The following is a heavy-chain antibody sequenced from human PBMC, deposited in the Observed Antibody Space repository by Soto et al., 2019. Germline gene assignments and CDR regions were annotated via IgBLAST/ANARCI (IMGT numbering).Heavy chain of an antibody. CDR1: ESTFTNYD. CDR3: VRMASSGTLNWFDP. V-gene: IGHV1-8*01. J-gene: IGHJ5*02. D-gene: IGHD1-1*01. Sequence: GASVKVSCKASESTFTNYDISWVRQATGQGLEWMGWMNPNSGNTGYALKFQGRVSMTRNTSIYTVYLELSSLASDDTAVYYCVRMASSGTLNWFDPWGQGTLVTVPS. CDR2: MNPNSGNT.